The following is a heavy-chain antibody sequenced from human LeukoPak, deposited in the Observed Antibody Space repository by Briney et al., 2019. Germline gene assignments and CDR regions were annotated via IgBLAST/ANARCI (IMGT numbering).Heavy chain of an antibody. J-gene: IGHJ4*02. CDR2: ISSSGGTK. CDR1: GXTFSSYA. V-gene: IGHV3-48*02. CDR3: ALYFYDSSGYPSFDY. Sequence: PGGSLRLSCPVSGXTFSSYAMNWVRQAPGKGLEWVSYISSSGGTKYYTDSVKGRFTISRDNAKNSLYLQMNSLRDEDTALYYCALYFYDSSGYPSFDYWGQGTLVTVSS. D-gene: IGHD3-22*01.